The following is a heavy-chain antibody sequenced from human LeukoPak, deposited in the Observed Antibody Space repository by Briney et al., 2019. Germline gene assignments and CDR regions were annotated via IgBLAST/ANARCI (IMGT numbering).Heavy chain of an antibody. J-gene: IGHJ4*02. CDR1: VFTVPTNY. CDR2: IYSGGIT. D-gene: IGHD6-19*01. Sequence: GGSLRLSCAASVFTVPTNYMSWVRQAPGKALVWVSVIYSGGITYYADSLKGRCTISRDSSKNTLYLQMNSLRVEDTAVYYCARRHSSGSNWGQGTLVTVSS. V-gene: IGHV3-66*02. CDR3: ARRHSSGSN.